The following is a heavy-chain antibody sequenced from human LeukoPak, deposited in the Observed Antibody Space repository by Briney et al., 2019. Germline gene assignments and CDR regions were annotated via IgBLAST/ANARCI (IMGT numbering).Heavy chain of an antibody. Sequence: PSETLSLTCAVYGGSFSGYYWGWIRQPPGKGLEWIGSIYHSGSTYYNPSLKSRVTISVDTSKNQFSLKLSSVTAADTAVYYCATDSSGWLKGNWFDPWGQGTLVTVSS. CDR1: GGSFSGYY. CDR2: IYHSGST. V-gene: IGHV4-38-2*02. D-gene: IGHD6-19*01. J-gene: IGHJ5*02. CDR3: ATDSSGWLKGNWFDP.